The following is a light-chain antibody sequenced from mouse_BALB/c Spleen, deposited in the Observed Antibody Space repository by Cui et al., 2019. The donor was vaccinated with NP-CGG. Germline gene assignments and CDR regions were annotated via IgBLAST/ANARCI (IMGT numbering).Light chain of an antibody. J-gene: IGLJ1*01. CDR1: TGAVTTSNY. CDR3: ALWYSNHWV. Sequence: QAVVTQESALITSPGETVTLTCRSNTGAVTTSNYANWVQEKPDQLFTGLIGGTNNRAPGAPARFSGSLIGDKAALTITGAQTEDEAIYFCALWYSNHWVFGGGTKLTV. V-gene: IGLV1*01. CDR2: GTN.